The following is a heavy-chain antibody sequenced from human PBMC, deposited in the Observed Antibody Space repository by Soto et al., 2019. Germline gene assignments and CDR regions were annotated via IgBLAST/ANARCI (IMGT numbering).Heavy chain of an antibody. D-gene: IGHD2-21*01. CDR2: ISHSGST. V-gene: IGHV4-4*02. CDR3: ARQPTTGDTELWFDP. J-gene: IGHJ5*02. CDR1: GGSLSTSNW. Sequence: SETLSLTCAVSGGSLSTSNWWSCGPQPPGKGLEGIWEISHSGSTNYNPSLKSRVTISVDTSKNQFSLKLGSVTAADTAVYSCARQPTTGDTELWFDPWGQGTLVTVSS.